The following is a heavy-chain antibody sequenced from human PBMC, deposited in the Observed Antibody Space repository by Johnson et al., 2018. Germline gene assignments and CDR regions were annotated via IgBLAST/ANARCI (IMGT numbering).Heavy chain of an antibody. Sequence: VQLVESGGGVVQPGRSLRLSCAASGFTFRSYGMHWVRQAPGKGLEWVAGISYDGSNKYYADSGKGRFTIPRNNSKKTLYMKMNSLRAEDTAVYYCARVPLAGIYYDSSGHAFDIWGQGTMVTVSS. J-gene: IGHJ3*02. D-gene: IGHD3-22*01. CDR3: ARVPLAGIYYDSSGHAFDI. CDR2: ISYDGSNK. V-gene: IGHV3-30*03. CDR1: GFTFRSYG.